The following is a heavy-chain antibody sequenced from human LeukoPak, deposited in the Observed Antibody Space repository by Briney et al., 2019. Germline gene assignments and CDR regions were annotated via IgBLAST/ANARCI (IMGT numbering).Heavy chain of an antibody. D-gene: IGHD3-10*01. CDR2: IYYSGST. Sequence: SETLSLTCTVSGGSISGYYWTWIRQPPGKGLEWIGYIYYSGSTNYNPSLKSRVTISVDTSKNQFSLKLSSVTAADTAMYYCARDRITMVWGVPRDYYFDHWGQGTLVTVSS. CDR1: GGSISGYY. V-gene: IGHV4-59*01. CDR3: ARDRITMVWGVPRDYYFDH. J-gene: IGHJ4*02.